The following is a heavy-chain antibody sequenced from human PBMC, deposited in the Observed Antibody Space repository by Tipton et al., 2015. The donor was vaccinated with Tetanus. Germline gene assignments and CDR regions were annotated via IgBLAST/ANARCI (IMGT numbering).Heavy chain of an antibody. CDR3: ARAHCTDGVCNFDF. Sequence: QLVQSGGEVKKPGESLKISCKGSGYIFNNYWIGWVRQKPGKGLEWMGIIYPGDSDTRYSPSFQGQVTISVDKSINTAYLQWGSLKASDTSMFYGARAHCTDGVCNFDFWGQGALVTVAS. CDR1: GYIFNNYW. CDR2: IYPGDSDT. D-gene: IGHD2-8*01. V-gene: IGHV5-51*01. J-gene: IGHJ4*02.